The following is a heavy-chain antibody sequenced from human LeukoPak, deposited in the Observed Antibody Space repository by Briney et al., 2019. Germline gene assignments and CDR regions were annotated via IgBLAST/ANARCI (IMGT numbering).Heavy chain of an antibody. CDR3: TTEGYTYGNHALDI. V-gene: IGHV3-15*01. Sequence: GGSLRLSCATSAFTFSNYSMNWVRQAPGKGLEWVGHIKRKSDGGTTDYAAPVKGRFTISRDDSKNTLFVQMNNLEIEDTAVYYCTTEGYTYGNHALDIWGQGTMVTVSS. CDR2: IKRKSDGGTT. CDR1: AFTFSNYS. J-gene: IGHJ3*02. D-gene: IGHD5-18*01.